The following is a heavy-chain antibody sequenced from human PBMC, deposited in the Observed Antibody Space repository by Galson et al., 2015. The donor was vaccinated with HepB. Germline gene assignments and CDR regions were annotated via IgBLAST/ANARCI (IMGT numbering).Heavy chain of an antibody. J-gene: IGHJ4*02. CDR1: GFTFSSYA. Sequence: SLRLSCAASGFTFSSYAMHWVRQAPGKGLEWVAVISYDGSNKYYADSVKGRFTISRDNSKNTLYLQMNSLRAEDTAVYYCARVAVKYSSSWHSFDYWGQGTLATVSS. D-gene: IGHD6-13*01. CDR2: ISYDGSNK. CDR3: ARVAVKYSSSWHSFDY. V-gene: IGHV3-30-3*01.